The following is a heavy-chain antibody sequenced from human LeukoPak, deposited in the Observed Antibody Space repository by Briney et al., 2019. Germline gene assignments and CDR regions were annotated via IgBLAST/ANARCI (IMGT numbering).Heavy chain of an antibody. D-gene: IGHD5-24*01. CDR1: GFTFSDYY. V-gene: IGHV3-11*01. J-gene: IGHJ5*02. Sequence: GGSLRLSCVASGFTFSDYYMSWIRQSPGKGLEWLSTIGTRGSRIDIAGSMKGRLTISRDNAKRSLYLQVNGLTAEDTAVYYCARLYGIQLGGRTGWFDPWGRGTQVIVSS. CDR2: IGTRGSRI. CDR3: ARLYGIQLGGRTGWFDP.